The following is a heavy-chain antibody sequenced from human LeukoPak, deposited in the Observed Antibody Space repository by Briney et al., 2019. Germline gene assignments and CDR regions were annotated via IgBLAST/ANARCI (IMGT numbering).Heavy chain of an antibody. CDR1: AGSISSSSYY. CDR2: IYYSGST. Sequence: SETLSLTCTVSAGSISSSSYYWGWVRQPPGKGLEWIGSIYYSGSTYYNPSLKSRVTISVDTSKNQLLLKLSSVTAADTAVYYCARLHPARGDYWGQGTLVTVSS. D-gene: IGHD1-26*01. CDR3: ARLHPARGDY. V-gene: IGHV4-39*01. J-gene: IGHJ4*02.